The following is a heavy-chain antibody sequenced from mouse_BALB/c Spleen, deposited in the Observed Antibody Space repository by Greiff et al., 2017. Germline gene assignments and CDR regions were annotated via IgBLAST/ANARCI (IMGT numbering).Heavy chain of an antibody. V-gene: IGHV5-17*02. CDR2: ISSGSSTI. CDR1: GFTFSSFG. Sequence: EVMLVESGGGLVQPGGSRKLSCAASGFTFSSFGMHWVRQAPEKGLEWVAYISSGSSTIYYADTVKGRFTISRDNPKNTLFLQMTSLRSEDTAMYYCARWTHYFDYWGQGTTLTVSS. CDR3: ARWTHYFDY. J-gene: IGHJ2*01.